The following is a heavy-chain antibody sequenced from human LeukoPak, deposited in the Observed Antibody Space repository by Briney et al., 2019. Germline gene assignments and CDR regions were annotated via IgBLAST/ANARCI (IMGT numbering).Heavy chain of an antibody. J-gene: IGHJ4*02. V-gene: IGHV4-4*07. D-gene: IGHD3/OR15-3a*01. CDR1: GGSISSYY. CDR2: IYTSGSI. Sequence: SETLSLTCSVSGGSISSYYWSWIRQPAGKGLEWIGRIYTSGSINYNPSLKSRVTMSVDTSKNQFSLKLSSVTAADTAVYYCARVGPATLKPYYFDYWGQGTLVTVSS. CDR3: ARVGPATLKPYYFDY.